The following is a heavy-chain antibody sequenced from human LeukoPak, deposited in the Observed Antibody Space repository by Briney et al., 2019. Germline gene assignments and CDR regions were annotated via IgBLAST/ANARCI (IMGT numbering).Heavy chain of an antibody. CDR1: GFTFSSYG. CDR2: IWYDGSSK. Sequence: PGGSLRLSCAASGFTFSSYGMHWVRQAPGKGLEWVAVIWYDGSSKYYADSVKGRFTISRDNSKNTLYLQMNSLRAEDTAVYYCASSLRRIVGATGVDYWGQGTLVTVSS. CDR3: ASSLRRIVGATGVDY. D-gene: IGHD1-26*01. V-gene: IGHV3-33*01. J-gene: IGHJ4*02.